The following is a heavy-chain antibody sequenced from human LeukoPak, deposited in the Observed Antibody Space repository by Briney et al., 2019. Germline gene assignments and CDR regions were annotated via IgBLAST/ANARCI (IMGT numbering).Heavy chain of an antibody. D-gene: IGHD6-13*01. J-gene: IGHJ4*02. CDR1: GFTFSSYG. Sequence: PGGSLRLSCAASGFTFSSYGMHWVRQAPGKGLEWVAFIRYDGSNKYYADSVKGRFTISRDNSKNTLYLQMNRLRAEDTAVYYCAKDRGIAAAADYWGQGTLVTVSS. CDR2: IRYDGSNK. CDR3: AKDRGIAAAADY. V-gene: IGHV3-30*02.